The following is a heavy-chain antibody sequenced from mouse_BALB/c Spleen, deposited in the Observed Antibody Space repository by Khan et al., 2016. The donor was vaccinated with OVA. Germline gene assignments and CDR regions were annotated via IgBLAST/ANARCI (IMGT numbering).Heavy chain of an antibody. CDR1: GFSLITYG. V-gene: IGHV2-2*01. D-gene: IGHD2-12*01. Sequence: QIQLVQSGPGLVQPSQSLSITCTVSGFSLITYGVHWVRQSPGKGLEWLGVIWSDGSTDYNAAFISRLSITKDNSKSQVFFKMNSLQADDTAMYYCARNSYRYDFTYWGRGTLVTVSA. CDR2: IWSDGST. J-gene: IGHJ3*01. CDR3: ARNSYRYDFTY.